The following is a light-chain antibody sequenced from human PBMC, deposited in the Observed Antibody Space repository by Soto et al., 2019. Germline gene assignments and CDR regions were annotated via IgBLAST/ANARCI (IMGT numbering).Light chain of an antibody. J-gene: IGKJ1*01. CDR1: HNILYSSDNKNY. Sequence: DIVLSQSPDSLAVSLGERATINCKSSHNILYSSDNKNYLSWYQQRPGQPPKLLFYWASTRESGVPDRFSGSGSGTHFTLTISSLQPDDFATYYCQQYNSYSRTFGQGTKVDNK. V-gene: IGKV4-1*01. CDR2: WAS. CDR3: QQYNSYSRT.